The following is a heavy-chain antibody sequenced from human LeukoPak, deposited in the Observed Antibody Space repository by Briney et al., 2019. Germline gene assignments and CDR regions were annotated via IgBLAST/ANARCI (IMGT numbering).Heavy chain of an antibody. D-gene: IGHD1-1*01. V-gene: IGHV1-24*01. J-gene: IGHJ6*02. Sequence: ASVTVSFTVSGYTLTELSLHWVRQAPGKGLEWMGRFDPEDGETIYARKFQGRVTMTEDTSTDTAYMELSSLRSEDTAVYFCAVSLTTGGYYGMDVWGQGTTVTVSS. CDR3: AVSLTTGGYYGMDV. CDR1: GYTLTELS. CDR2: FDPEDGET.